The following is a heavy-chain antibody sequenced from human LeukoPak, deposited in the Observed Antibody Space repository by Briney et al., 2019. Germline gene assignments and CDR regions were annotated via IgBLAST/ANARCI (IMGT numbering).Heavy chain of an antibody. V-gene: IGHV3-21*05. CDR2: ISSSANDK. Sequence: GGSLRLSCAASGFTFSSYSMNWVRQAPGKGLEWLSYISSSANDKYYADSVKGRFTISRDNAKNSLYLQMNSLRVEDTAVYYCASGSSSVGYWGQGTLVTVSS. J-gene: IGHJ4*02. CDR3: ASGSSSVGY. CDR1: GFTFSSYS. D-gene: IGHD6-6*01.